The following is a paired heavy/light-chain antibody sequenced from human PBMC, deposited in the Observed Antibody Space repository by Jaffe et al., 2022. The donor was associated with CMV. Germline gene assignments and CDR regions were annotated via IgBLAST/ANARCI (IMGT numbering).Light chain of an antibody. CDR3: QQYGSSPQT. J-gene: IGKJ1*01. Sequence: EIVLTQSPGTLSLSPGEGATLSCRASQSVTSYNLAWYQQKPGQAPRLLIYDASTRVTGVPDRFSGSGFGTDFSLTISRLEPEDFAVYYCQQYGSSPQTFGQGTKVEVK. CDR2: DAS. V-gene: IGKV3-20*01. CDR1: QSVTSYN.
Heavy chain of an antibody. V-gene: IGHV3-33*08. Sequence: QVQLVESGGGVVQPGRSLRLSCEASGFTFSSYGMHWVRQAPGKGLEWVAVIWHDGSDKDYGESVKGRFTISRDNSKNTLFLQMNSLGADDTAVYYCGRGDGCRGGSCYLDSWGQGTLVTVAS. J-gene: IGHJ4*02. CDR3: GRGDGCRGGSCYLDS. CDR2: IWHDGSDK. D-gene: IGHD2-15*01. CDR1: GFTFSSYG.